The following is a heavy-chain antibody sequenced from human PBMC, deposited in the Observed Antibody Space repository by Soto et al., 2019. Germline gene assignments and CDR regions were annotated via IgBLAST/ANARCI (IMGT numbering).Heavy chain of an antibody. J-gene: IGHJ4*02. Sequence: QVQLQQWGAGLLKPSETLSLTCAVYGGSFSGYYWSWIRQPPGKGLEWIGEINHSGSTNYNPSLKSRVTMSVDTSKSQFSLKLSSVTAADTAVYYCARTSRFDSWGQGTLVTVSS. D-gene: IGHD6-6*01. CDR2: INHSGST. V-gene: IGHV4-34*01. CDR3: ARTSRFDS. CDR1: GGSFSGYY.